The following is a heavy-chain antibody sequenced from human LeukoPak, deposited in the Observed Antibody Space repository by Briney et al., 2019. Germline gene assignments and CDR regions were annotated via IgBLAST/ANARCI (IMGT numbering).Heavy chain of an antibody. CDR1: GFPFTNAW. CDR2: IKSKTDGGTA. V-gene: IGHV3-15*01. J-gene: IGHJ6*03. Sequence: PVGSLRLSCVVSGFPFTNAWMSGVRQAPGKGLGWVGRIKSKTDGGTADYAAPVRGRFTMWRDDARSALYLQMNSLQTEDTAVYYCTPDLMDVWGKGTTVTVSS. CDR3: TPDLMDV.